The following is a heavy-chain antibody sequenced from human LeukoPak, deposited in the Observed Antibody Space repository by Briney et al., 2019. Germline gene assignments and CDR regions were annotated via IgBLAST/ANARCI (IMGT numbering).Heavy chain of an antibody. D-gene: IGHD3-10*01. CDR2: IIAILGIA. J-gene: IGHJ4*02. V-gene: IGHV1-69*04. Sequence: SVKVACKASGGTFSSYTISWVRQAPGQGLEWMGRIIAILGIANYAQKFQGRVTITADKSTSTAYMELSSLRSEDTAVYYCAREEYGSEGDYFDYWGQGTLVTASS. CDR1: GGTFSSYT. CDR3: AREEYGSEGDYFDY.